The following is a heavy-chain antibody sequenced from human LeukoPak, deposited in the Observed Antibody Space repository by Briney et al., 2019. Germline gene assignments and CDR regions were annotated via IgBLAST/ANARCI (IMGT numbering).Heavy chain of an antibody. CDR3: ARDPAWYYFDY. D-gene: IGHD2-15*01. CDR1: GYSISSGYY. V-gene: IGHV4-38-2*02. Sequence: SETLSLTCTVSGYSISSGYYWGWNRQPPGKGLEWIGSIYHSGSTYYNPSLKSRVTISVDTSKNQFSLKLSSVTAADTAVYYCARDPAWYYFDYWGQGTLVTVSS. J-gene: IGHJ4*02. CDR2: IYHSGST.